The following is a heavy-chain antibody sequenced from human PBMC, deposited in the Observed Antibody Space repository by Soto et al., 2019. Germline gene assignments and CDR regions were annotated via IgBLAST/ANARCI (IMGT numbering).Heavy chain of an antibody. Sequence: EVQLVESGGGLVRPGGFLRLSCAASGFTFSRYSMNLVRQAPGKGLEWVSSISSTTNYIYYADSMKGRFTVSTDNAKNSVYLDMNSLSAEDTAVYYCARESEDLTSNFDYWGQGTLVTVSS. CDR2: ISSTTNYI. V-gene: IGHV3-21*01. CDR3: ARESEDLTSNFDY. J-gene: IGHJ4*02. CDR1: GFTFSRYS.